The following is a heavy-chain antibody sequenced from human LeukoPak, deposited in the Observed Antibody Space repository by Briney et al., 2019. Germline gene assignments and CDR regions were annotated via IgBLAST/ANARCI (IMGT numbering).Heavy chain of an antibody. Sequence: GGSLRLSCAASGFSFSSYAMNWVRQAPGKGLEWVSSISDSDSYIYYADSVKGRFTISRDNSKNTLYLQMNSLRAEDTAVYYCTRDKSSGCFDWGQGTLVTVSS. J-gene: IGHJ4*02. CDR1: GFSFSSYA. CDR2: ISDSDSYI. V-gene: IGHV3-21*04. D-gene: IGHD6-19*01. CDR3: TRDKSSGCFD.